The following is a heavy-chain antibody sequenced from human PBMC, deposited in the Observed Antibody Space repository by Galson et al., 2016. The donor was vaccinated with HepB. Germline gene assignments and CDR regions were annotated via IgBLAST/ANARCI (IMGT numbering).Heavy chain of an antibody. CDR1: EFTFNNCP. V-gene: IGHV3-30-3*01. J-gene: IGHJ4*02. Sequence: SLRLSCAASEFTFNNCPLHWVRQAPGKGLEWVAVLSHDGVTKFYADSVRARFTISRDTSKTTVYLQMDGLSAEDTAVYYCAREWELGGYFDYWGQGTLVTGSS. CDR3: AREWELGGYFDY. D-gene: IGHD1-26*01. CDR2: LSHDGVTK.